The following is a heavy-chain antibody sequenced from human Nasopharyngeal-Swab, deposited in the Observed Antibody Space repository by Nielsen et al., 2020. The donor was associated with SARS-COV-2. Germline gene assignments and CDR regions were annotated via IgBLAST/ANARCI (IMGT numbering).Heavy chain of an antibody. D-gene: IGHD3-16*02. CDR1: GFTFSSYE. CDR3: AREALSLEDY. J-gene: IGHJ4*02. CDR2: ISSSGSTV. Sequence: GGSLRLSCAASGFTFSSYEMNWVRQAPGKGLEWVSYISSSGSTVYYADSVKGRFTISRDNAKNSLYLQMNSLRAEDTAVYYCAREALSLEDYWGQGTLVTVSS. V-gene: IGHV3-48*03.